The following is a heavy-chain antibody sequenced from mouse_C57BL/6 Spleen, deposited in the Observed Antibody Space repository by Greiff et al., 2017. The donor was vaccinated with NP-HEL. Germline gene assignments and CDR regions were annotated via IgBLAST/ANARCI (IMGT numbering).Heavy chain of an antibody. CDR3: ARDPYYYGSSCEVGRFAY. V-gene: IGHV1-81*01. CDR1: GYTFTSYG. CDR2: IYPRSGNT. Sequence: VQLQQSGAELARPGASVKLSCKASGYTFTSYGISWVKQRTGQGLEWIGEIYPRSGNTYYNEKFKGKATLTADKSSSTAYMEIRSLTSEDSAVYFCARDPYYYGSSCEVGRFAYWGQGTLVTVSA. D-gene: IGHD1-1*01. J-gene: IGHJ3*01.